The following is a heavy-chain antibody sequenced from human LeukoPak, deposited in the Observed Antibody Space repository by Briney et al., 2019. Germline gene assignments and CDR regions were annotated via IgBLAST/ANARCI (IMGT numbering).Heavy chain of an antibody. V-gene: IGHV3-9*01. CDR3: AKDIELRLGELSQLDY. CDR2: IRWNSGSI. J-gene: IGHJ4*02. D-gene: IGHD3-16*02. Sequence: GGSLRLSCAASGFTFDDYAMHGARQAPGEGLEWVSGIRWNSGSIGYADSVKGRFTIPRDNDKNSLYLQMNSLRAEDTALYYCAKDIELRLGELSQLDYWGQGTLVTVSS. CDR1: GFTFDDYA.